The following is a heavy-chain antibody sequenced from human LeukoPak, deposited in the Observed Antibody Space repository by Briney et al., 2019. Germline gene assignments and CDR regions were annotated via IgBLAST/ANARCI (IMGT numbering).Heavy chain of an antibody. D-gene: IGHD6-19*01. V-gene: IGHV4-34*01. CDR2: INHSGGT. J-gene: IGHJ4*02. CDR1: GGSFSGYY. CDR3: ARAAGWSFDY. Sequence: PSETLSLTCAVYGGSFSGYYWSWIRQPPGKGLEWIGEINHSGGTNYNPSLKSRVTVSVDTSKNQFSLKLSSVTAADTAVYYCARAAGWSFDYWGQGTLVTVSS.